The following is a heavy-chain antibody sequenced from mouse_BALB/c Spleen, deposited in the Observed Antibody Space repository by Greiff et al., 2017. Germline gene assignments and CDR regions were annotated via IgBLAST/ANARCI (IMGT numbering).Heavy chain of an antibody. J-gene: IGHJ3*01. CDR2: ISYSGST. Sequence: DVKLVESGPSLVKPSQTLSLTCSVTGDSITSGYWNWIRKFPGNKLEYMGYISYSGSTYYNPSLKSRISITRDTSKNQYYLQLNSVTTEDTATYYCARYTARAFPFAYWGQGTLVTVSA. CDR3: ARYTARAFPFAY. V-gene: IGHV3-8*02. CDR1: GDSITSGY. D-gene: IGHD3-1*01.